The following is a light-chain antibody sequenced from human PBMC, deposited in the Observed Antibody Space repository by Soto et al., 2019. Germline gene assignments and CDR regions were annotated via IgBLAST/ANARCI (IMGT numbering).Light chain of an antibody. CDR1: QSIRSW. CDR2: GAS. J-gene: IGKJ1*01. CDR3: QHYHSDPWT. V-gene: IGKV1-5*01. Sequence: DIQMTQSPSTLSASVGDRVTITCRASQSIRSWLAWYQWKPGKAPELLIYGASSLESGVPLRFSGSGSGTEFTLTIISLQPDDFATYYCQHYHSDPWTFGQGTKVEVK.